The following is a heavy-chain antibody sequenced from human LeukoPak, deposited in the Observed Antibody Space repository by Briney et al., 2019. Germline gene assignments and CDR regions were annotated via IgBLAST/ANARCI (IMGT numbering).Heavy chain of an antibody. CDR3: ARGAEPAATYNWFDP. J-gene: IGHJ5*02. Sequence: GGSLRLSCAASGFTFSSYSMNWVRQAPGKGLEWVSSISSSSSYIYYADSVKGRFTISRDNAKNSLYLQMNSLRAEDTAVYYYARGAEPAATYNWFDPWGQGTLVTVSS. V-gene: IGHV3-21*01. CDR1: GFTFSSYS. CDR2: ISSSSSYI. D-gene: IGHD2-2*01.